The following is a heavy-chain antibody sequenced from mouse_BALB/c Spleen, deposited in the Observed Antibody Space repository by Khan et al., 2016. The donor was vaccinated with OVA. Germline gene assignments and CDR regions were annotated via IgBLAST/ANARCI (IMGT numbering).Heavy chain of an antibody. Sequence: VQLQESGPGLVKPSQSLSLTCTVTAYSITSNYAWNWIRQLPGNKLEWMGYISYSGSTSYNPSIKSRISITRDTSKNQFFLQLNSVTTEAAATYYCARGDYYEYAMDYWGQGTSVTVSS. CDR3: ARGDYYEYAMDY. CDR2: ISYSGST. D-gene: IGHD1-1*01. J-gene: IGHJ4*01. CDR1: AYSITSNYA. V-gene: IGHV3-2*02.